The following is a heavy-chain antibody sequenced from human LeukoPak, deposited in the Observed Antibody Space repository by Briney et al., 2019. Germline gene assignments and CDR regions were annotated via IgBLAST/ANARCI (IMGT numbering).Heavy chain of an antibody. Sequence: GGSLRLSCAASGFTFSSYSMNWVRQAPGEGLEWVSSITSSSSYIYYADSVKGRFTISRDNAKNSLYLQMNSLRAEDTAVYYCARDLFHSSGWYANLPMDHWGQGTLVTVSS. CDR3: ARDLFHSSGWYANLPMDH. J-gene: IGHJ4*02. CDR1: GFTFSSYS. V-gene: IGHV3-21*01. D-gene: IGHD6-19*01. CDR2: ITSSSSYI.